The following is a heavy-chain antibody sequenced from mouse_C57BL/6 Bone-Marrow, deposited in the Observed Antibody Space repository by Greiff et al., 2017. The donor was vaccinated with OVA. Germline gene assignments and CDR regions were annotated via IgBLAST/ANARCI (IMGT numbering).Heavy chain of an antibody. D-gene: IGHD4-1*01. CDR2: ISYSGST. J-gene: IGHJ1*03. Sequence: EVKLVESGPGMVKPSQSLSLTCTVTGYSITSGYDWHWIRHFPGNKLEWMGYISYSGSTNYNPSIKSRISITHDTSKNHFFLKLNSVTTEDTATYYCARGGFDWDDWYFDVWGTGTTVTVSS. V-gene: IGHV3-1*01. CDR1: GYSITSGYD. CDR3: ARGGFDWDDWYFDV.